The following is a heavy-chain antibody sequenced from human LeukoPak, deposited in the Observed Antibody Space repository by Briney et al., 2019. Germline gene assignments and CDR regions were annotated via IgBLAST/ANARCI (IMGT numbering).Heavy chain of an antibody. D-gene: IGHD5-12*01. Sequence: SVKVSCKASGGIFDSYAFGWVRQAPGQGLEWIGRIIPIIGLTNYAQKFEGRVRITADKPTTSVYMELRSLRSEDTAIYYCARDGYDDRPFDFWGQGTLVTVSS. CDR1: GGIFDSYA. V-gene: IGHV1-69*04. CDR2: IIPIIGLT. J-gene: IGHJ5*01. CDR3: ARDGYDDRPFDF.